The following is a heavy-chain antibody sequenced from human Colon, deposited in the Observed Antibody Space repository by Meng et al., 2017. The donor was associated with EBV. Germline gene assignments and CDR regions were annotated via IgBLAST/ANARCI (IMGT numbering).Heavy chain of an antibody. V-gene: IGHV4-4*02. CDR3: ARGKQDAWELLAY. J-gene: IGHJ4*02. CDR2: IDDSGST. Sequence: QVELADALPGLVKPSGTLSLTCGVSGVSISSNIRWTWVRQPPGKGLEWIGDIDDSGSTNYNPSLNSRISISLDKSKNHFSLKVNSVTAADTAVYYCARGKQDAWELLAYWGQGALVTVSS. CDR1: GVSISSNIR. D-gene: IGHD1-26*01.